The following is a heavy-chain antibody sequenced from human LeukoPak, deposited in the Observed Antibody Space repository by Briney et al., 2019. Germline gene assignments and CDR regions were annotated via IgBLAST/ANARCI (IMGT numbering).Heavy chain of an antibody. D-gene: IGHD6-13*01. CDR3: AGPAAATLWFDP. CDR2: INPNSGDT. J-gene: IGHJ5*02. Sequence: ASVKVSCKASGYTFTAYYIHWLRQAPGQGLEWMGWINPNSGDTNYAQKLQGRVTMTRDTSISTAYMELNRLRSDDTAVYYCAGPAAATLWFDPWGQGALVTVSS. V-gene: IGHV1-2*02. CDR1: GYTFTAYY.